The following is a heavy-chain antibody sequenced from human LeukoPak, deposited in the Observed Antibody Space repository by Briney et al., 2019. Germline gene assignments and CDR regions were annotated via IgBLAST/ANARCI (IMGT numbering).Heavy chain of an antibody. Sequence: SETLSLTCTVSGGSISSNSYYWGWIRQPPGKGLEWIGTIFYSGSTYYNASLKSRVTISVDTSKNQFSLKLSSVTAADTAVYYCARLVPMVRGVEPYYFDYWGQGTPVTVSS. J-gene: IGHJ4*02. CDR1: GGSISSNSYY. CDR2: IFYSGST. D-gene: IGHD3-10*01. V-gene: IGHV4-39*01. CDR3: ARLVPMVRGVEPYYFDY.